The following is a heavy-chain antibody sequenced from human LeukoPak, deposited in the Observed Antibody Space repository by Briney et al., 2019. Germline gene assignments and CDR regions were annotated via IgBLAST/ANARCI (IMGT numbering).Heavy chain of an antibody. Sequence: PSETLSLTCTVSGGSISSYYWSWIRQPPGKGLEWIGYIYYSGSTNYNPSLKSRVTISVDTSKNQFSLKLSCVTAADTAVYYCARSDSGYDFPFDYWGQGTLVTVSS. J-gene: IGHJ4*02. D-gene: IGHD5-12*01. V-gene: IGHV4-59*01. CDR2: IYYSGST. CDR1: GGSISSYY. CDR3: ARSDSGYDFPFDY.